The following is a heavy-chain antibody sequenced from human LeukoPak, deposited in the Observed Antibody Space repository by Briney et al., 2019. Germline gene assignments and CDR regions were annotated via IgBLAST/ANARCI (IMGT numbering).Heavy chain of an antibody. CDR1: GFTFSHHA. J-gene: IGHJ4*02. D-gene: IGHD3-22*01. CDR3: AKDFGGYYYDTSGPDY. V-gene: IGHV3-33*06. CDR2: IWYDGAQK. Sequence: GGSLRLSCETSGFTFSHHAKHWVRQAPGKGLEWVAAIWYDGAQKYYADSLRGRCTISRDNSKSTLYLEMNSLRAEDTAVYYCAKDFGGYYYDTSGPDYWGQGTLVTVAS.